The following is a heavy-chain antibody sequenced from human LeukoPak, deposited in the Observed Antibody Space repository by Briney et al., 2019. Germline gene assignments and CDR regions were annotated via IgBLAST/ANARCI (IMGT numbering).Heavy chain of an antibody. D-gene: IGHD2-15*01. V-gene: IGHV3-21*01. CDR3: ARCRGCSCYSSGYFDS. CDR1: GFTFRSYS. CDR2: ISSTGSSI. J-gene: IGHJ4*02. Sequence: GGSLRLSCADSGFTFRSYSMNWVRQAPGKGLEWVSSISSTGSSIYYADSVKGRFTISRDNAKNSLFLQMDSLRAEDTAVFYCARCRGCSCYSSGYFDSWGQGTLVPVSS.